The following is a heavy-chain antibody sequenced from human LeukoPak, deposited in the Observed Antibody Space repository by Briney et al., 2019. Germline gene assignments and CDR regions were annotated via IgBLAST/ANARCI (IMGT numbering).Heavy chain of an antibody. V-gene: IGHV4-59*12. Sequence: PSETLSLTCTVSGGSISSYYWSWIRQPPGKGLEWIGYISYSGSTNYNPSLKSRVTISVDTSKNQFSLKLSSVTAADTAVYYCASMGDTWGAFDIWGQGTMVTVSS. J-gene: IGHJ3*02. CDR3: ASMGDTWGAFDI. CDR2: ISYSGST. D-gene: IGHD3-16*01. CDR1: GGSISSYY.